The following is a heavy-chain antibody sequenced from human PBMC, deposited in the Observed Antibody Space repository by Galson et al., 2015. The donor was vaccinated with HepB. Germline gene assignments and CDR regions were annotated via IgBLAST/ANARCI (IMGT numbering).Heavy chain of an antibody. CDR2: INAGNGNT. V-gene: IGHV1-3*01. Sequence: SVKVSCKASGYTFTSYAMHWVRQAPGQRLEWMGWINAGNGNTKYSQKFQGRVTITRDTSASTAYMELSSLRSEDTAVYYCARYGSGSEKGFDPWGQGTLVTVSS. J-gene: IGHJ5*02. CDR1: GYTFTSYA. D-gene: IGHD3-10*01. CDR3: ARYGSGSEKGFDP.